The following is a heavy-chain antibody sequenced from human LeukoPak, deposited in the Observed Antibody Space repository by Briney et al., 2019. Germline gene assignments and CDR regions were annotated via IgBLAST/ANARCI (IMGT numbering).Heavy chain of an antibody. V-gene: IGHV3-7*01. CDR2: IKPDGSAQ. CDR1: GFTFSNSW. Sequence: GGSLRPSCAASGFTFSNSWMSWVRQAPGKGLEWVATIKPDGSAQYYVDSVKGRFTISRDNAKNSLFLQINSLRAEDTAVYYCANGGTYSSGPWGQGTLVTVSS. J-gene: IGHJ5*02. CDR3: ANGGTYSSGP. D-gene: IGHD3-22*01.